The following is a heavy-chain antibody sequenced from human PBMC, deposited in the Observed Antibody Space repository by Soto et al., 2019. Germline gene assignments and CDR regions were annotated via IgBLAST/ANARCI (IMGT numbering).Heavy chain of an antibody. CDR2: ISYSGST. J-gene: IGHJ4*02. V-gene: IGHV4-39*01. D-gene: IGHD6-19*01. CDR1: GVSISSRDYY. CDR3: MNYKSGWEY. Sequence: QLQESGPGLVQPSETLSLTCTVSGVSISSRDYYWGWIRQPPGKGLEWIGMISYSGSTYYSPSLKSRVTISADTSNNQLSLRLSSVTAADTAVFHCMNYKSGWEYWGQGTVVTVSS.